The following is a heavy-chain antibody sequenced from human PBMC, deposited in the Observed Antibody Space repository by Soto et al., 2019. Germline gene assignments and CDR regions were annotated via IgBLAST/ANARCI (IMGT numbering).Heavy chain of an antibody. D-gene: IGHD6-13*01. CDR2: ISGSGGST. V-gene: IGHV3-23*01. CDR3: AKGKRNSQSAAAGIVYYFDY. CDR1: GFTFSSYA. J-gene: IGHJ4*02. Sequence: GGSLRLSCAASGFTFSSYAMSWVRQAPGKGLEWVSAISGSGGSTYYADSVKGRFTISRDNSKNTLYLQMNSLRAEDTAVYYCAKGKRNSQSAAAGIVYYFDYWGQGTLVTVSS.